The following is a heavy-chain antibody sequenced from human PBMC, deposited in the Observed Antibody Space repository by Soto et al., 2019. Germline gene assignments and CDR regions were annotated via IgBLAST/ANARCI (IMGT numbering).Heavy chain of an antibody. D-gene: IGHD3-3*01. CDR2: IYPGDSDT. CDR1: GYSFTSYW. J-gene: IGHJ6*02. CDR3: ARRPIFGVGIRDNGMDV. V-gene: IGHV5-51*01. Sequence: GESLKISCKGSGYSFTSYWIAWVRQMPWKGLEWMGIIYPGDSDTRYSPSFQGQVTISADKSISTAYLQWSSLKASDTAMYYCARRPIFGVGIRDNGMDVWGQGTTVTVSS.